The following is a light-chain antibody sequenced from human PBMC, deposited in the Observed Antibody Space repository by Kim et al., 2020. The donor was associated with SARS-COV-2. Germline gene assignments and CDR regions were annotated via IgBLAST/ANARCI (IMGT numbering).Light chain of an antibody. V-gene: IGKV1-27*01. CDR2: RAY. CDR1: QDISKL. J-gene: IGKJ1*01. Sequence: GDRVNITCRSSQDISKLLAWYQQKPGKAPNLLIFRAYVLQSGVPSRFSGGGSGTDFTLTISSLQPEDVATYYCQRYNTAPWTFGQGTKVEIK. CDR3: QRYNTAPWT.